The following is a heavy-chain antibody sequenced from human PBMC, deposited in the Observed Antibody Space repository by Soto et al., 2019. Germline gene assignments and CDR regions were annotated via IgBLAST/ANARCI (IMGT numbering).Heavy chain of an antibody. J-gene: IGHJ4*01. V-gene: IGHV3-15*07. CDR2: IKSKTDGGTT. D-gene: IGHD3-22*01. Sequence: ASLRLSCAASGFTFSNAWINWVRQAPGKGLEWVGRIKSKTDGGTTDFAARVKGRFAISRDDSKDIVYLQMNSLKTEDTGIYYCTTYSYSTMIVVRFYYWAHGTPVTVSA. CDR3: TTYSYSTMIVVRFYY. CDR1: GFTFSNAW.